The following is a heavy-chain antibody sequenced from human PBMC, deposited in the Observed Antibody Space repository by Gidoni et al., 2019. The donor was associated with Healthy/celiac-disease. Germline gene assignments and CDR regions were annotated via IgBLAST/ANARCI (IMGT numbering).Heavy chain of an antibody. D-gene: IGHD6-6*01. V-gene: IGHV4-34*01. J-gene: IGHJ4*02. CDR3: ARVRGSSRSPRTYYFDY. Sequence: QVQLQQSVAGLLKPSETLSLTCAVYVGSLRGYYWSWIRQPPGKGLEWIEEINHSGSTNYNPSLKSRVTISVDTSKNQFSLKLSSVTAADTAVYYCARVRGSSRSPRTYYFDYWGQGTLVTVSS. CDR2: INHSGST. CDR1: VGSLRGYY.